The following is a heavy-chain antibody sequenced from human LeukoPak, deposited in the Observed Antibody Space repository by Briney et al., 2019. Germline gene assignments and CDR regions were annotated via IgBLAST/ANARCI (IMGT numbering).Heavy chain of an antibody. V-gene: IGHV3-7*01. CDR3: ARDDYRSRWLDA. J-gene: IGHJ5*02. CDR1: GFTFSSNW. CDR2: IKGDGSEK. Sequence: GGSLRLSCEASGFTFSSNWMSWVRLAPGKGLEWVANIKGDGSEKWYADSVKGRFTISRDNAQNSVHLQMNSLRAEDTAVYHCARDDYRSRWLDAWGQGTLVTVTS. D-gene: IGHD5-12*01.